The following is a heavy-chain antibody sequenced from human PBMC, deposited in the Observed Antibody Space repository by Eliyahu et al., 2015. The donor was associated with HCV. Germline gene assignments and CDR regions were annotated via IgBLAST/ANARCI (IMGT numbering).Heavy chain of an antibody. CDR1: GFTFSXYG. J-gene: IGHJ4*02. D-gene: IGHD1-14*01. V-gene: IGHV3-33*01. CDR2: IWYDGSKK. CDR3: ARNQANYYFDY. Sequence: QVQLVESGGGVVQPGRSLRLSCAASGFTFSXYGMHXVRQAPGKGLEWVAVIWYDGSKKFYGDSVKGRFTISRDNSENTLFLQMNSLRAEDTAVYYCARNQANYYFDYWGQGTLVIVSS.